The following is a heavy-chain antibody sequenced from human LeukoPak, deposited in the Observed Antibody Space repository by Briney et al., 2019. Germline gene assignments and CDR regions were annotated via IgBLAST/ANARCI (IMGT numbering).Heavy chain of an antibody. J-gene: IGHJ4*02. D-gene: IGHD6-19*01. V-gene: IGHV4-31*03. CDR2: ICYSGST. Sequence: SQTLSLTCTVSGGSISSGGYYWSWIRQHPGKGLEWIGYICYSGSTYYNPSLKSRVTISVDTSKNQFSLKLSSVTAADTAVYYCARAIAVAGYALDYWGQGTLVTVSS. CDR3: ARAIAVAGYALDY. CDR1: GGSISSGGYY.